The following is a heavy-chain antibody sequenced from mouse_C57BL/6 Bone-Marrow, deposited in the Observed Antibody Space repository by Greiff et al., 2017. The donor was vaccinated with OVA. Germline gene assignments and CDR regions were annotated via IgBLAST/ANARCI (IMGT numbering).Heavy chain of an antibody. CDR3: ARSNYDYDEGWAMDY. V-gene: IGHV1-53*01. CDR2: INPSNGGT. CDR1: GYTFTSYW. Sequence: QVQLQQSGTELVKPGASVKLSCKASGYTFTSYWMHWVKQRPGQGLEWIGNINPSNGGTNYNEKFKSKATLTVDKSSSTAYMQLSSLTSEDSAVYYCARSNYDYDEGWAMDYWGQGTSVTVSS. D-gene: IGHD2-4*01. J-gene: IGHJ4*01.